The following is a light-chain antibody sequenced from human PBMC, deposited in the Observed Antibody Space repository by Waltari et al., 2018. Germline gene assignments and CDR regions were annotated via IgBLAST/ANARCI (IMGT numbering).Light chain of an antibody. Sequence: DIVMTQTPLSLPVTLGQPASISCRSSRGLVHSNGNTYLSWLQQRPGQPPRLLIYKVSNRVPGVPDRFSGSGAGTDFTLKISRVEAEDVGTYCCMQAKEFPRALGRGTKVEIK. CDR1: RGLVHSNGNTY. J-gene: IGKJ1*01. V-gene: IGKV2-24*01. CDR3: MQAKEFPRA. CDR2: KVS.